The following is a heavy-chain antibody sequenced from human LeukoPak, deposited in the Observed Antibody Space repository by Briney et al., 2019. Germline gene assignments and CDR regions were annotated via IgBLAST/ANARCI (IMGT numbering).Heavy chain of an antibody. V-gene: IGHV3-11*04. D-gene: IGHD3-3*01. J-gene: IGHJ3*02. CDR2: ISSSGSTI. Sequence: PGGSLRLSCAASGFTFTDAWMNWVRQAPGKGLEWVSYISSSGSTIYYADSVKGRFTISRDNAKNSLYLQMNSLRAEDTAVYYCASPVWSRGAFDIWGQGTMVTVSS. CDR1: GFTFTDAW. CDR3: ASPVWSRGAFDI.